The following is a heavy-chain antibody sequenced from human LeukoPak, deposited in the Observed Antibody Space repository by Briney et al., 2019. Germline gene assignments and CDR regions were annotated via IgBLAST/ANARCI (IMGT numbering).Heavy chain of an antibody. CDR2: INRGGNDK. J-gene: IGHJ3*01. CDR1: GFTFRNYA. D-gene: IGHD6-13*01. CDR3: AKDIFSGSARASNL. V-gene: IGHV3-23*01. Sequence: GGSLRLSCAASGFTFRNYALSWVRQAPGRGLEWVSAINRGGNDKYYGNSVRGRFTISRDNSKNTLYLQMNSLRAEDTALYYCAKDIFSGSARASNLWGQGTMVTVSS.